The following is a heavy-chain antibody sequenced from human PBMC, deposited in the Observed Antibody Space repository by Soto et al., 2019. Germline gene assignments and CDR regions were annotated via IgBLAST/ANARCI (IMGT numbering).Heavy chain of an antibody. CDR1: GFTVSSNY. J-gene: IGHJ4*02. D-gene: IGHD2-15*01. CDR3: ARKAELDS. CDR2: IYSGGST. V-gene: IGHV3-66*01. Sequence: EVQLVESGGGLVQPGGSLRLSCAASGFTVSSNYMSWVRQAPGKGLEWVAIIYSGGSTYYADSVKGRFTISRDNSKNTLYLQMNSLRVEDTAVYYCARKAELDSWGQGTLVTISP.